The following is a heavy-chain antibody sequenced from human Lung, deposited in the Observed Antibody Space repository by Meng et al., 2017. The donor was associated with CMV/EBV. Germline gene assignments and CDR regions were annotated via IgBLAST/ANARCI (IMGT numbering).Heavy chain of an antibody. J-gene: IGHJ6*02. CDR3: ARETKYYSFWSGYEDYYYYGMDV. D-gene: IGHD3-3*01. V-gene: IGHV3-66*02. CDR1: GFTVSSNY. Sequence: EGSLRLXCAASGFTVSSNYMSWVRQAPGKGLEWVSVIYSGGSTYYADSVKGRFTISRDSSKNTLYPQMNSLRAEDTAVYYCARETKYYSFWSGYEDYYYYGMDVWGQGTXVTVSS. CDR2: IYSGGST.